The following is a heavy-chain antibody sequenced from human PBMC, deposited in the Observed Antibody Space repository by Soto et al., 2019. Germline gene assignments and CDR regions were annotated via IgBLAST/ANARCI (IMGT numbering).Heavy chain of an antibody. V-gene: IGHV5-51*01. CDR1: GYSFTSYW. J-gene: IGHJ5*02. D-gene: IGHD2-15*01. Sequence: EVQLVQSGAEVKKPGESLKISCKGSGYSFTSYWIGWVRQMPGKGLEWMGIIYPGDSDTRYSPSFQGQVTISADKSISTAYLQWSSLKASDTAMYYCARRSYCIGGSCYSGERDWFDPWGQGTLVTVSS. CDR3: ARRSYCIGGSCYSGERDWFDP. CDR2: IYPGDSDT.